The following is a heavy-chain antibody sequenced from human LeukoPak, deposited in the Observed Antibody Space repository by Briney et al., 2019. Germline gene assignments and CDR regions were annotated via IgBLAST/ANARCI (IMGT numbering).Heavy chain of an antibody. CDR1: GGSISSYY. D-gene: IGHD6-19*01. V-gene: IGHV4-4*07. Sequence: SETLSLTCTVSGGSISSYYWSWIRQPAGKGLEWIGRIDTSGNTNYKPSLKSRVTMSVDTSKNQFSLKLSSVTAADTAVYYCASSGWYSGAYWGQGTLVTVSS. J-gene: IGHJ4*02. CDR2: IDTSGNT. CDR3: ASSGWYSGAY.